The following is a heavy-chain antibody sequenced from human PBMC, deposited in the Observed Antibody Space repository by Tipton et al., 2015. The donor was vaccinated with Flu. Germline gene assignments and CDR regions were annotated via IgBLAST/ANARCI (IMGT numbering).Heavy chain of an antibody. Sequence: TLSLTCSVSGGSIISDNYYWNWIRQPAGRGLEWIGEINHSGNINYNPSLKSRVTISRDTSKSQFSLKLTSVTAAETAVYYCATKFANWGVWEPRDYWGQGTLITVSS. CDR1: GGSIISDNYY. J-gene: IGHJ4*02. CDR2: INHSGNI. V-gene: IGHV4-61*09. CDR3: ATKFANWGVWEPRDY. D-gene: IGHD7-27*01.